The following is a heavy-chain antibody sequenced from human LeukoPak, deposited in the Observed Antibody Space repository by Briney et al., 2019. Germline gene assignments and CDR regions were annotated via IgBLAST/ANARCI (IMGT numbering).Heavy chain of an antibody. Sequence: PSETLSLTCTVSGGSISSYYWSWIRQPPGKGLEWIGYIYYSGSTNYNPSLKSRVTISVDTSKNQFSLKLSSVTAADTAVYYCARDRRIAAAGTYYYYGMDVWGQGTLVTVSS. V-gene: IGHV4-59*01. CDR2: IYYSGST. CDR1: GGSISSYY. J-gene: IGHJ6*02. CDR3: ARDRRIAAAGTYYYYGMDV. D-gene: IGHD6-13*01.